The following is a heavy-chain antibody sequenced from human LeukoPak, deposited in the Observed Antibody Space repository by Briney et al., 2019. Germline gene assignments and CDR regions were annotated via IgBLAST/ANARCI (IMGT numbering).Heavy chain of an antibody. D-gene: IGHD6-19*01. J-gene: IGHJ4*02. CDR1: GFTFSSYA. CDR2: ISGSGGST. V-gene: IGHV3-23*01. Sequence: GGSLRLSCAASGFTFSSYAVSWVRQAPGKGLEWVSAISGSGGSTYYADSVKGRFTISRDNSKNTLYLQMNSLRAEDTAVYYCAKGKGIAVAGSDYWGQGTLVTVSS. CDR3: AKGKGIAVAGSDY.